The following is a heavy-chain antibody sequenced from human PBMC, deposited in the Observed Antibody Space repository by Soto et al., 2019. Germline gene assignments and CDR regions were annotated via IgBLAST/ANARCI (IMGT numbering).Heavy chain of an antibody. J-gene: IGHJ6*02. CDR1: GFTFSSYS. D-gene: IGHD1-26*01. CDR3: ASIFELGRTYYYDMDV. V-gene: IGHV3-48*02. CDR2: ISSSSSTI. Sequence: GGSLRLSCAASGFTFSSYSMNWVRQAPGKGLEWVSYISSSSSTIYYADSVKGRFTISRDNAKNSLYLQMNSLRDEDTAVYYCASIFELGRTYYYDMDVWGQGTTVTVSS.